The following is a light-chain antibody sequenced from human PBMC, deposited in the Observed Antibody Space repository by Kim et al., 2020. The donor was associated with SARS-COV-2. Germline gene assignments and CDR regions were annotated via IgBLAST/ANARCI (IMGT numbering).Light chain of an antibody. CDR3: QQYNNWPPYT. V-gene: IGKV3-15*01. Sequence: EIVMTQSPATLSVSPGERATLSCRASQSVSSNLAWYQQKPGQAPRLLIYGASTRATGIPARFSGSGSGTEFTLTISSLQSEDFAVYYCQQYNNWPPYTFGQGNNVDI. J-gene: IGKJ2*01. CDR2: GAS. CDR1: QSVSSN.